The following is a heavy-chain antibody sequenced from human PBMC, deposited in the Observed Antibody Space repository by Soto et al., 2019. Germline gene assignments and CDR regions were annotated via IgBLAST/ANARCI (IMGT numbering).Heavy chain of an antibody. CDR3: AREYGDYGFWYFDL. CDR2: MSAYNGNT. V-gene: IGHV1-18*01. J-gene: IGHJ2*01. D-gene: IGHD4-17*01. CDR1: GYTFTSYD. Sequence: ASVKVSCKASGYTFTSYDINWVRQATGQGLEWMGWMSAYNGNTNYAQKLQGRVTMTTDTSTSTAYMELRSLRSDDTAVYYCAREYGDYGFWYFDLWGRGTLVTVSS.